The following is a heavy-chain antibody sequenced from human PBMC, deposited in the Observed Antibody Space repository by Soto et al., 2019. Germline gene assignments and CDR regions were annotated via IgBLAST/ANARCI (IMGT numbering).Heavy chain of an antibody. D-gene: IGHD1-20*01. J-gene: IGHJ4*02. CDR1: GGSISGSYYY. CDR2: VFYTGFT. Sequence: SETLAPTCAVSGGSISGSYYYWVWLRQSAGKGPEWIGSVFYTGFTSYNPSIESRVSVSVDTSKNQFSLKVSGVSAADTAVYYCATSQKGYNWNYFDHWGQGALVTVSS. V-gene: IGHV4-39*01. CDR3: ATSQKGYNWNYFDH.